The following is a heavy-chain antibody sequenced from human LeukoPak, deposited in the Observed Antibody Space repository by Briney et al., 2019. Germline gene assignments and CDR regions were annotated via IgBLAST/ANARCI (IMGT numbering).Heavy chain of an antibody. V-gene: IGHV3-49*03. CDR3: ARDQLGGDPDDYYYYYMDV. CDR1: GFFFGAYA. CDR2: IRSKTYGGAI. J-gene: IGHJ6*03. Sequence: GGSLRLSSTTSGFFFGAYAMSGFRQAPGKGLEWVGFIRSKTYGGAIEYAASVKGRFTISRDDSKGIAYLQMNSLKTEDTAVYYCARDQLGGDPDDYYYYYMDVWGKGTMVTVSS. D-gene: IGHD4-17*01.